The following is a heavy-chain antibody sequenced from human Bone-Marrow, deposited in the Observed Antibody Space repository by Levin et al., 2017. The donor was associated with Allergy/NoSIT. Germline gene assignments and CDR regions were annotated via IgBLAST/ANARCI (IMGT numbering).Heavy chain of an antibody. D-gene: IGHD3-10*02. CDR1: GFSFSDHY. Sequence: QSGGSLRLSCAASGFSFSDHYMDWIRQAPGKGLEWVGRIRNKANSYTTEYAASVKGRFTISRDDSKNSLYLQMNSLKTEDTALYFCGDVTARGDYWGQGTLVTVSS. CDR3: GDVTARGDY. V-gene: IGHV3-72*01. J-gene: IGHJ4*02. CDR2: IRNKANSYTT.